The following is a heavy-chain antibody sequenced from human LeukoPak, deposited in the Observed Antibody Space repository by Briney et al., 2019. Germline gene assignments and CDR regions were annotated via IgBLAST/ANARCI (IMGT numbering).Heavy chain of an antibody. CDR2: IKQDGSEK. V-gene: IGHV3-7*01. J-gene: IGHJ3*01. CDR3: ARDQHGSGFNTLFGVARDGFDV. CDR1: GFTFSSYW. Sequence: GGSLRLSCAASGFTFSSYWMTWVRQAPGKGLEWVANIKQDGSEKYYVDSLKGRFTISRDNAKNSLYLQMNSLRAEDTAVYYCARDQHGSGFNTLFGVARDGFDVWGQGTMVTVSS. D-gene: IGHD3-3*01.